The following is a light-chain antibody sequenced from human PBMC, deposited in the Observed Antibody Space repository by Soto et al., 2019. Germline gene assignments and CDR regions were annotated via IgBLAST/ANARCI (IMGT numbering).Light chain of an antibody. V-gene: IGKV3-20*01. CDR3: QQYGRSPPFT. CDR1: QSVSSTY. CDR2: GAS. Sequence: EIVLTQSPGTLSLSPGERATLTCRASQSVSSTYIAWYQQNPGQAPRLLIYGASSRATGIPDRFSGSGSGTDFTLTISRLEPVDFAVSFCQQYGRSPPFTFGQGTKVDIK. J-gene: IGKJ2*01.